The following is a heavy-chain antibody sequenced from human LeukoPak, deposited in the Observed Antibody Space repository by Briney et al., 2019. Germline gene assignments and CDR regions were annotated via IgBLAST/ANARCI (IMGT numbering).Heavy chain of an antibody. Sequence: SETLSLTCAVSDYSISSGNYWGWIRPPPRKVLEWIGSVYHSGSTHYSPSLKGRVTRSVDTSKNQFSLKLRSVTAADTAVYYCARNDSSGYFDYWGQGTLVTVSS. CDR2: VYHSGST. CDR3: ARNDSSGYFDY. CDR1: DYSISSGNY. J-gene: IGHJ4*02. D-gene: IGHD3-22*01. V-gene: IGHV4-38-2*01.